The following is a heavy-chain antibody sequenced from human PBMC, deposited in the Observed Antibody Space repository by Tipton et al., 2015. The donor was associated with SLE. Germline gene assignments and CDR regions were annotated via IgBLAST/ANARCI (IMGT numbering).Heavy chain of an antibody. V-gene: IGHV3-48*03. D-gene: IGHD1-7*01. CDR1: GFTFSSYE. J-gene: IGHJ6*03. Sequence: SLRLSCAASGFTFSSYEMNWVRQAPGKGLEWVSYISSSGSTIYYADSVKGRFTISRDNAKNSLYLQMNSLRAEDTAVYYCARGRGTGTTRYYYYMDVWGKGTTVTVSS. CDR2: ISSSGSTI. CDR3: ARGRGTGTTRYYYYMDV.